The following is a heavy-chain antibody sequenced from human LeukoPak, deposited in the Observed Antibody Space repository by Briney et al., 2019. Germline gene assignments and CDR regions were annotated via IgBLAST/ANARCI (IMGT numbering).Heavy chain of an antibody. V-gene: IGHV5-51*01. Sequence: GESLKISCKGSGYRFTSYWIGWVRQMPGKGLGWMGIIYPGYSDTRYSRSFQGQVTISADKSISTAYLQWSSLKASDTAMYYCATTKYYYDSSGYPTGAFDIWGQGTMVTVSS. CDR2: IYPGYSDT. J-gene: IGHJ3*02. CDR1: GYRFTSYW. CDR3: ATTKYYYDSSGYPTGAFDI. D-gene: IGHD3-22*01.